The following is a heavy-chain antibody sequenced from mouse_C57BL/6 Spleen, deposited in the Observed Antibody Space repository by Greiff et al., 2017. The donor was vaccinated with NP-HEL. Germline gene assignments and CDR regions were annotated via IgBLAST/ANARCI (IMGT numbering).Heavy chain of an antibody. Sequence: EVQLQESGPELVKPGASVKISCKASGYSFTDYNMNWVKQSNGKSLEWIGVINPNYGTTSYNQKFKGKATLTVDQSSSTAYMQLNSLTSEDSAVYYCARFFDYDYYYAMDYWGQGTSVTVSS. D-gene: IGHD2-4*01. V-gene: IGHV1-39*01. CDR3: ARFFDYDYYYAMDY. CDR1: GYSFTDYN. J-gene: IGHJ4*01. CDR2: INPNYGTT.